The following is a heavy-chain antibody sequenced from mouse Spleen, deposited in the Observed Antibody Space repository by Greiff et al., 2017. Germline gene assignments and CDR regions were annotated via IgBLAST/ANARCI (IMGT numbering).Heavy chain of an antibody. CDR1: RFTFSDYG. V-gene: IGHV5-17*01. J-gene: IGHJ3*01. CDR3: ARPGTMVTDFAY. D-gene: IGHD2-2*01. Sequence: EVMLVESGGGLVKPGGSLKLSCAASRFTFSDYGMHWVRQAPEKGLEWVAYISSGSSTIYYADTVKGRFTISRDNAKNTLFLQMTSLRSEDTAMYYCARPGTMVTDFAYWGQGTLVTVSA. CDR2: ISSGSSTI.